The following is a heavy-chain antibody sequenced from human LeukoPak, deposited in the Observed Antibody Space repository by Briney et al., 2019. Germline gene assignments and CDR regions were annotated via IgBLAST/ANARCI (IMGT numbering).Heavy chain of an antibody. CDR2: VSYDGITN. J-gene: IGHJ4*02. D-gene: IGHD2-21*01. Sequence: GRSLRLSCSASGFTFTSYGMHWGRQAPGKGLEWGAVVSYDGITNHYAASVQGRFTASRDNSENTLYLQMNSLRADDTAVYYCAKKAAPVSAIRAGFDYWGQGTLVTVSS. V-gene: IGHV3-30*18. CDR3: AKKAAPVSAIRAGFDY. CDR1: GFTFTSYG.